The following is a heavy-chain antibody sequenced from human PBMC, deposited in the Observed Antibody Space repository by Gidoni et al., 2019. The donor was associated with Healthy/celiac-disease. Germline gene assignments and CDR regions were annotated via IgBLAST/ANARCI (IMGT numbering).Heavy chain of an antibody. CDR2: IDWDDAK. Sequence: QVTLKESGHALVTPTHTLTPTCTFPGFSLSTSGMRVSWIRQPPGKALEWLARIDWDDAKFYSTSLTTRLTISKDTSKNQLVLTMTNMDPVDTATYYCAREHSRSWGNWFDPWGQGTLVTVSS. D-gene: IGHD6-13*01. CDR1: GFSLSTSGMR. CDR3: AREHSRSWGNWFDP. V-gene: IGHV2-70*04. J-gene: IGHJ5*02.